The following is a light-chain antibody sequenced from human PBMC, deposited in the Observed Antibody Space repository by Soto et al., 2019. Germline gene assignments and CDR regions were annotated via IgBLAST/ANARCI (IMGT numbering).Light chain of an antibody. Sequence: DIQMTQSPSTLSASVGDTVTITCRASQSFSNWLAWYKQKPGKAPKFLIYKASTFESGVPSSFSGSGSGTEYTLTIRSLQTDDFATYDVQHYNSYTWTFGQGTKVEIK. J-gene: IGKJ1*01. CDR1: QSFSNW. CDR2: KAS. CDR3: QHYNSYTWT. V-gene: IGKV1-5*03.